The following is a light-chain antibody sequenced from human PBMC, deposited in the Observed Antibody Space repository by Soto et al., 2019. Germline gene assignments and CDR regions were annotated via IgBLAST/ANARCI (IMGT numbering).Light chain of an antibody. V-gene: IGKV3-20*01. Sequence: EIGLTQSPGTLSLSPGERATLSCRASRSLSSSYVVWYQQKPGQAPRLLIYAASRRATGIPDRFSGSGSATEYTITIRRLEPEDFAVYSCHQTATFGQGTKLEIE. CDR2: AAS. CDR3: HQTAT. J-gene: IGKJ2*01. CDR1: RSLSSSY.